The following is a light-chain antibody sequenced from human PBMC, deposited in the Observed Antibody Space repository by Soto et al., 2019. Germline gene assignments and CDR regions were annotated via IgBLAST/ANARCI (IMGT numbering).Light chain of an antibody. J-gene: IGKJ2*01. V-gene: IGKV3-20*01. CDR3: QQYGSSPYT. Sequence: EIVLTQSPGTLSLSPGERASLSCRASQSVRSGYLAWYQQKPGQAPRLLIYGASYRATGDPDSFSGGGSGTDFTLTISRLEPEDFAVYYCQQYGSSPYTFGQGTKVEIK. CDR1: QSVRSGY. CDR2: GAS.